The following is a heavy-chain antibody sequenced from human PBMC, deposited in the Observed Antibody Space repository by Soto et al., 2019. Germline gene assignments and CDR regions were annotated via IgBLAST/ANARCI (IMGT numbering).Heavy chain of an antibody. CDR2: ISYDGSNK. CDR3: AKDVPLYDSSGYRPDY. D-gene: IGHD3-22*01. Sequence: PGGSLRLSCAASGFTFSSYGMHWVRQAPGKGLEWVAVISYDGSNKYYADSVKGRFTISRDNSKNTLYLQMNSLRAEDTAVYYCAKDVPLYDSSGYRPDYWGQGTLVTVSS. J-gene: IGHJ4*02. CDR1: GFTFSSYG. V-gene: IGHV3-30*18.